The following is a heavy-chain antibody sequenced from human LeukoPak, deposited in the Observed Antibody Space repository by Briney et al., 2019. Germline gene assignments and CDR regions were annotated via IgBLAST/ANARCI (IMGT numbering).Heavy chain of an antibody. J-gene: IGHJ5*02. CDR3: VRVVPGPYNRFDP. Sequence: GASVKVSCKASGYTFSTYDINWVRQATGQGLEWMGWINAPSGKTGYAQKFQGRVTMTRDTSINTAYMELSSLTSEDMAVYYCVRVVPGPYNRFDPWGQGTLVTVSS. CDR1: GYTFSTYD. CDR2: INAPSGKT. V-gene: IGHV1-8*01. D-gene: IGHD1-14*01.